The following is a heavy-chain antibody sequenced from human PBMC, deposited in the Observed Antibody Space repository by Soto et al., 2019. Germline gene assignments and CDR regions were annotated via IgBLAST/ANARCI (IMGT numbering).Heavy chain of an antibody. Sequence: ASVKVSCKASGYTFTSYGISWVRQAPGQGLEWMGWISAYNGNTNYAQKLQGRVTMTTDTSTSTAYLELRSLRSDDTAVYYCARVPYDFWSGYYTGWKRRPPNWFDPWGQGTLVTVSS. CDR2: ISAYNGNT. CDR1: GYTFTSYG. CDR3: ARVPYDFWSGYYTGWKRRPPNWFDP. D-gene: IGHD3-3*01. V-gene: IGHV1-18*04. J-gene: IGHJ5*02.